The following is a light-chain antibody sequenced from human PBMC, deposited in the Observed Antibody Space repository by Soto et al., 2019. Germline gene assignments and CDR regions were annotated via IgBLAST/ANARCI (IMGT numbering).Light chain of an antibody. CDR1: NSNIGAGYD. V-gene: IGLV1-40*01. Sequence: QSVLTQPPSVSGAPGQRVTISCTGSNSNIGAGYDVHWYQQLPGTAPKLLIYGSSNRPSGVPDRFSGSKSVTSASLAITGLQAEDEADYYCQSYDSSLSGSVFGNGTKVTVL. CDR2: GSS. J-gene: IGLJ1*01. CDR3: QSYDSSLSGSV.